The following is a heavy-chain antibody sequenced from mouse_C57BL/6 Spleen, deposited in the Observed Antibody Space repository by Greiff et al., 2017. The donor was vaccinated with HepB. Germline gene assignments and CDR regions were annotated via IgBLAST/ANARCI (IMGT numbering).Heavy chain of an antibody. Sequence: VQLQQSGAELVRPGASVKLSCTASGFNIKDDYMHWVKQRPEQGLEWIGWIDPENGDTEYASKFQGKATITADTSSNTAYLQLSSLTSEDTAVYYCTKTIVTSYYFDYWGQGTTLTVSS. CDR1: GFNIKDDY. CDR2: IDPENGDT. D-gene: IGHD2-5*01. J-gene: IGHJ2*01. V-gene: IGHV14-4*01. CDR3: TKTIVTSYYFDY.